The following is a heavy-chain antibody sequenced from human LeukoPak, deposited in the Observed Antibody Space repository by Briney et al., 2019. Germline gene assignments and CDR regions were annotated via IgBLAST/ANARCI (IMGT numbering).Heavy chain of an antibody. CDR1: GFTFSRYS. D-gene: IGHD6-13*01. Sequence: GGSLRLSCAVSGFTFSRYSMNWVRQAPGKGLEWVSYISTSSGTIYYADSLKGRFIISRDNAKNSLYLQMDSLRAEDTAVYYCAREGIVAAGTYYYYMDVWGKGTTVTVSS. CDR2: ISTSSGTI. J-gene: IGHJ6*03. V-gene: IGHV3-48*04. CDR3: AREGIVAAGTYYYYMDV.